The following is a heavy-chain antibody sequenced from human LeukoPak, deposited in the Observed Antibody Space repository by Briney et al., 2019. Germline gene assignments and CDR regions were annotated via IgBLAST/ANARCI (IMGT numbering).Heavy chain of an antibody. D-gene: IGHD3-22*01. CDR3: ARRGSGYYDSREAFDI. CDR1: GYTFIAYY. V-gene: IGHV1-2*06. CDR2: INPNSGGT. J-gene: IGHJ3*02. Sequence: ASVKVSCTASGYTFIAYYIYWMRQAPGQGLEWVGRINPNSGGTNYAQNFQDRVTLTRDTSITTVYMELNRLISDDAAVYYCARRGSGYYDSREAFDIWGQGTMVTVSS.